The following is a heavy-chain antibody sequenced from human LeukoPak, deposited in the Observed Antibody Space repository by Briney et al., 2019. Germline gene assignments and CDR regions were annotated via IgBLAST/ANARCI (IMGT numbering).Heavy chain of an antibody. V-gene: IGHV3-30*02. J-gene: IGHJ4*02. CDR2: IRYDGSNK. Sequence: PGGSLRLSCAASGFTFSSYAMHWVRQAPGKGLEWVAFIRYDGSNKYYADSMKGRFTISRDNSKNTLYLQMNSLRAEDTALYYCAKDMYNSGWYDYWGQGILVTVSS. CDR1: GFTFSSYA. D-gene: IGHD6-19*01. CDR3: AKDMYNSGWYDY.